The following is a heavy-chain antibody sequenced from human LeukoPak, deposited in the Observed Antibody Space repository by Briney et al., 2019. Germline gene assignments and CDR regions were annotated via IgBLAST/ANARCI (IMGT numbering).Heavy chain of an antibody. Sequence: PSETLSLTCAVSGASISSYDWSWIRQPPGKGLEWIGGIYNSGRTNDNPSLKSRVTISIDRSNNQLSLNLSSVTAADTALYYCARGLGMKFDLWGQGTLVTVSS. V-gene: IGHV4-59*12. CDR3: ARGLGMKFDL. CDR2: IYNSGRT. J-gene: IGHJ4*02. D-gene: IGHD6-13*01. CDR1: GASISSYD.